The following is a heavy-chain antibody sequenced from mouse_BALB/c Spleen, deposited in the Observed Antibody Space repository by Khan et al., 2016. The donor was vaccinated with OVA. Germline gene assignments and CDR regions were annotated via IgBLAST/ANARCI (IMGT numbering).Heavy chain of an antibody. CDR3: ARDRIDY. J-gene: IGHJ2*01. CDR1: GYTFTSYW. V-gene: IGHV1-7*01. Sequence: QVQLKQSGAELAKPGASVKMSCKASGYTFTSYWMHWVKQRPGQGLEWIGYINPSSGYTEYNQNFKDKATLTADKSSSTAYMQLSSLTSEDPAVYYCARDRIDYWGQGTTLTVSS. CDR2: INPSSGYT.